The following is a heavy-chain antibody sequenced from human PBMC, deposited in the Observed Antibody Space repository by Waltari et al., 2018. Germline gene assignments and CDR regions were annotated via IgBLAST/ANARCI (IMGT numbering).Heavy chain of an antibody. CDR1: GFTFMGYD. J-gene: IGHJ4*02. V-gene: IGHV3-23*01. D-gene: IGHD3-16*02. Sequence: EVQLLESAGGLVHPGGALSLSCAASGFTFMGYDMSWVRQAPGEGLECVASISGSGATPFYADSVKGRFTIVRDNSKDTFYLQMNSLRVDDSAVYYCAKGSRGYTNYFFDYWGQGALVTVSS. CDR3: AKGSRGYTNYFFDY. CDR2: ISGSGATP.